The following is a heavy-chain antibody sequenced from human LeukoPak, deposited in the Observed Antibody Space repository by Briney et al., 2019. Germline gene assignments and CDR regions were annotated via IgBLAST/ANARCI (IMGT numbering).Heavy chain of an antibody. D-gene: IGHD3-10*01. CDR3: ARGGSGSYFSWLDP. CDR1: GYTFTGYY. J-gene: IGHJ5*02. V-gene: IGHV1-46*01. CDR2: IDPSGGST. Sequence: ASVKVSCKASGYTFTGYYMHWVRQAPGQGLEWMGIIDPSGGSTSYAQKFQGRVTMTRDTSISTAYMELSRLRSDDTAVYYCARGGSGSYFSWLDPWGQGTLVTVSS.